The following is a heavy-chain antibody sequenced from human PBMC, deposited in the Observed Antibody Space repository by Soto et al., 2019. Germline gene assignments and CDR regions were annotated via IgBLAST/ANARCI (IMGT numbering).Heavy chain of an antibody. D-gene: IGHD1-7*01. Sequence: HPGGSLRLSCAASGFTFSSYGMHWVRQAPGKGLEWVAVISYDGSNKYYADSVKGRFTISRDNSKNTLYLQMNSLRAEDTAVYYCAKSFWGTRAIDYWGQGTLVTVSS. V-gene: IGHV3-30*18. CDR3: AKSFWGTRAIDY. CDR2: ISYDGSNK. CDR1: GFTFSSYG. J-gene: IGHJ4*02.